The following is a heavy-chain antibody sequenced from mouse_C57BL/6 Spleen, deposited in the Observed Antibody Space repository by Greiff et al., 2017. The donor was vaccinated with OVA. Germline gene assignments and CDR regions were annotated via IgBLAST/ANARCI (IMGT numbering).Heavy chain of an antibody. V-gene: IGHV3-6*01. D-gene: IGHD1-1*01. CDR3: ARDYGTDY. CDR2: ISYDGSN. Sequence: ESGPGLVKPSQSLSLTCSVTGYSITSGYYWNWIRQFPGNKLEWMGYISYDGSNNYNPSLKNRISITRDTSKNQFFLKLNSVTTEDTATYYCARDYGTDYWGQGTTRTVSS. J-gene: IGHJ2*01. CDR1: GYSITSGYY.